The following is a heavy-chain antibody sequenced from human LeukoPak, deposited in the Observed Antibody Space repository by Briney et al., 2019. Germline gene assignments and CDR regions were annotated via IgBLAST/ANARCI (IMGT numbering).Heavy chain of an antibody. CDR2: ISWNSGDI. V-gene: IGHV3-9*01. J-gene: IGHJ6*04. D-gene: IGHD3-10*02. CDR3: AELGITMIGGV. CDR1: GFTFDDYV. Sequence: GGSLRLSCAASGFTFDDYVMHWVRQAPGKGLEWVSGISWNSGDIVYADSVKGRFTISRDNAKNSLYLQMNSLRAEDTAVYYCAELGITMIGGVWGKGTTVTISS.